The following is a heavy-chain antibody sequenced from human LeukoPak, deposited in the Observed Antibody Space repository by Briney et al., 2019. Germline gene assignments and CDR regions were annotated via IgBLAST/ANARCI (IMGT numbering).Heavy chain of an antibody. CDR2: ISGSGAYT. D-gene: IGHD3-10*01. V-gene: IGHV3-23*01. CDR3: AKYFASGSYYKLPH. J-gene: IGHJ1*01. Sequence: GGSLRLSCAASGFTFSSYAMSWVRQAPGKGLVWVSTISGSGAYTYYADSVKGRFTISRDNSKNTLYLQMNSQRAEDTAVYYCAKYFASGSYYKLPHWGQGTLVIVSS. CDR1: GFTFSSYA.